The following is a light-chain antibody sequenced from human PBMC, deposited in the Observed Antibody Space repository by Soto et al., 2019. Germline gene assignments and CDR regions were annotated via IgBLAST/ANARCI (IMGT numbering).Light chain of an antibody. Sequence: DIVMTQSPLTLSVSPGESATLSCRASERVSTNLAWYQQTPGQAPRLLIYSASRRPTDIPVRFSVSGSGAEFTLTISSLQSEDFAIYYCHQYNNLPPTFGQGTKVDIK. CDR2: SAS. CDR1: ERVSTN. V-gene: IGKV3-15*01. J-gene: IGKJ1*01. CDR3: HQYNNLPPT.